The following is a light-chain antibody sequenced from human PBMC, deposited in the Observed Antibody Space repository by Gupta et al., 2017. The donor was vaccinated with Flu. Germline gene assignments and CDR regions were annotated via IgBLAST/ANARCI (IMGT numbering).Light chain of an antibody. V-gene: IGLV2-14*01. CDR1: SNDVGGYNF. Sequence: QSALTQPASVSGSPGQSITISCTGTSNDVGGYNFVAWYQQHPGKAPKLMIYEVSDRPSGVSNRFSGSKSGNTASLTISGLQADDEADYYCSSTRSSSALAIFGGGTRLTVL. CDR3: SSTRSSSALAI. CDR2: EVS. J-gene: IGLJ2*01.